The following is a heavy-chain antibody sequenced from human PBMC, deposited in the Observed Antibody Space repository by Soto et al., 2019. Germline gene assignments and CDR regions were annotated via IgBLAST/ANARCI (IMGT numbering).Heavy chain of an antibody. D-gene: IGHD4-17*01. CDR1: GFIFSTYA. J-gene: IGHJ3*02. CDR3: AHPRGYGIFDAVDI. V-gene: IGHV3-23*01. Sequence: PGGSLRLSCTASGFIFSTYAIHWVGQVPGEGLEWVSAISGSGGSTYYADSVKGRFTISRDNSVNTLYLQMNSLRTEDTAVYYCAHPRGYGIFDAVDIWGQGTMVTVSS. CDR2: ISGSGGST.